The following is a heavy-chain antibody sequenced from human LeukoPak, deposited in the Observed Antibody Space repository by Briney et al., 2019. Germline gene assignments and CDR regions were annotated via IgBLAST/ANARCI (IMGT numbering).Heavy chain of an antibody. CDR3: ARLVAASGSAYLDY. D-gene: IGHD6-13*01. J-gene: IGHJ4*02. Sequence: PSETLSLTCTVSGGXISSSSYYWGWIRQPPGKGLEWFGTIYWRGSTFYNPSLKSRVSISVDTSKNQFSLKLISVTAADTAVLYCARLVAASGSAYLDYWGQGTLVTVSS. CDR1: GGXISSSSYY. CDR2: IYWRGST. V-gene: IGHV4-39*01.